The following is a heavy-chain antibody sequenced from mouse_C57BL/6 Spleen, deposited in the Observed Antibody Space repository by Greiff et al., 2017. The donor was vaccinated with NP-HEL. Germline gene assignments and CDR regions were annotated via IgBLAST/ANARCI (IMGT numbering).Heavy chain of an antibody. D-gene: IGHD2-4*01. Sequence: EVKLVESEGGLVQPGSSMKLSCTASGFTFSDYYMAWVRQVPEKGLEWVANINYDGSSTYYLDSLKSRFIISRDNAKNILYLQMSSLKSEDTATYYCARENYDYSYAMDYWGQGTSVTVSS. V-gene: IGHV5-16*01. CDR2: INYDGSST. CDR3: ARENYDYSYAMDY. J-gene: IGHJ4*01. CDR1: GFTFSDYY.